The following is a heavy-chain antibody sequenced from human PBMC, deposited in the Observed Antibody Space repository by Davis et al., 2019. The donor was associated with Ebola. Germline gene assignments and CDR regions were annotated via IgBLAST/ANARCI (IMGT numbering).Heavy chain of an antibody. CDR2: IHYSGST. CDR1: GGSIRGGTYY. J-gene: IGHJ4*02. Sequence: PSETLSLTCTVSGGSIRGGTYYWSWIRQLPGKGLEWIGNIHYSGSTYYNPSLKSRVSISVDTFKNQFSLKLSSVTAADTAVYYCARDAMAVAGLDSWGQGTLVTVSS. D-gene: IGHD6-19*01. CDR3: ARDAMAVAGLDS. V-gene: IGHV4-31*03.